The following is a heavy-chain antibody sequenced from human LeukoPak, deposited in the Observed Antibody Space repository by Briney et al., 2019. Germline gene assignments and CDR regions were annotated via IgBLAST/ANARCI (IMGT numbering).Heavy chain of an antibody. CDR2: ISYDGSNK. CDR1: GFSFSNWA. CDR3: AKALSLYGSGSYYLDY. Sequence: GGSLRLSCAASGFSFSNWAMSWVRQAPGKGLEWVAVISYDGSNKYYADSVKGRFTISRDNSKNTLYLQMNSLRAEDTAVYYCAKALSLYGSGSYYLDYWGQGTLVTVSS. J-gene: IGHJ4*02. D-gene: IGHD3-10*01. V-gene: IGHV3-30*18.